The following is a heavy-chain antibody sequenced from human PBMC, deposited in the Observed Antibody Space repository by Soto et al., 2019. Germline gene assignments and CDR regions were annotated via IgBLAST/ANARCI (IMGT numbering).Heavy chain of an antibody. CDR1: GFSFFSYA. CDR2: ISGSGGHT. D-gene: IGHD2-8*01. J-gene: IGHJ5*02. CDR3: AKIEMGWFAH. Sequence: XESLPLSCTGSGFSFFSYAMSWVRQAPGKGLEWVSTISGSGGHTYYADSVKGRFVVSRDNDKNTVYLHMSSLTGEDTAVYFCAKIEMGWFAHWGQGTQVTVSS. V-gene: IGHV3-23*01.